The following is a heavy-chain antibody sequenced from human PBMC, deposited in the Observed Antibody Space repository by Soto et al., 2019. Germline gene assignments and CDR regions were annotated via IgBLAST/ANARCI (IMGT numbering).Heavy chain of an antibody. V-gene: IGHV4-31*03. Sequence: HVQLQESGPGLVKPSQTLSLTCTVSGGSISSGGYYWSWIRQHPGKGLEWIGYIYYSGSTYYNPSLKSRVNISVDTSKNQFSLKLSSVTAADTAVYCCAHYGDVLYFDYWGQGTLVTVSS. CDR2: IYYSGST. J-gene: IGHJ4*02. D-gene: IGHD4-17*01. CDR1: GGSISSGGYY. CDR3: AHYGDVLYFDY.